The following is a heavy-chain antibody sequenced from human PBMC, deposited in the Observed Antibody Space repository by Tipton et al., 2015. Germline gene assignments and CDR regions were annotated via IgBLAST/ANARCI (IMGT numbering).Heavy chain of an antibody. J-gene: IGHJ5*02. CDR3: TRDDPALFGVVIMAS. V-gene: IGHV4-39*07. CDR2: LSKFGKT. D-gene: IGHD3-3*01. Sequence: TLSLTCNVSGDSIDSLRSDWAWVRQPPRGGLEFIGSLSKFGKTYSDPSLKTRVAMSVDMSKNQFSLTLTSMTAADTAVYYCTRDDPALFGVVIMASWGQGTLVTVPS. CDR1: GDSIDSLRSD.